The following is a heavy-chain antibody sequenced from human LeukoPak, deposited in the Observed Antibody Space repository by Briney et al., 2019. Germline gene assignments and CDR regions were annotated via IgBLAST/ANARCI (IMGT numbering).Heavy chain of an antibody. CDR1: GDPIISYY. Sequence: SETLSLTCTVSGDPIISYYWTWIRQPAGKGLEWIGRIYTSGSTHYNPSLKSRITMSVDTSKNQFFLSLSSVTAADTAVYYCARRGPQYFSPINWFDPWGQGTLVTVSS. D-gene: IGHD3-9*01. J-gene: IGHJ5*02. CDR3: ARRGPQYFSPINWFDP. CDR2: IYTSGST. V-gene: IGHV4-4*07.